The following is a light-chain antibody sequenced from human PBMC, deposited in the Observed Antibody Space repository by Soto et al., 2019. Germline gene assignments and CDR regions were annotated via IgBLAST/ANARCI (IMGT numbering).Light chain of an antibody. CDR3: SSYTSSSTPLYV. V-gene: IGLV2-14*03. J-gene: IGLJ1*01. Sequence: QSALTQPASVSGSPGQSITISCTGTSSDVGGYNYFSWYQHNPGKAPKLMIYDVSNRPSGVSNRFSGSKSGNTASLTISGLQAEDEADYYCSSYTSSSTPLYVFGTGTKLTVL. CDR1: SSDVGGYNY. CDR2: DVS.